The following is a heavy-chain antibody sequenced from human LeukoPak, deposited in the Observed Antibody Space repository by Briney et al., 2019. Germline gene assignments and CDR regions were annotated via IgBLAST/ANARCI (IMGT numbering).Heavy chain of an antibody. CDR1: GFTLSSYG. J-gene: IGHJ4*02. CDR3: AKDSGLLRLGELSPFDY. D-gene: IGHD3-16*02. Sequence: PGGSLRLSCAASGFTLSSYGMHWVRQAPGKGLEWVAFIRYDGSNKYYADSVKGRFTISRDNSKNTLYLQMNSLRAEDTAVYYCAKDSGLLRLGELSPFDYWGQGTLVTVSS. CDR2: IRYDGSNK. V-gene: IGHV3-30*02.